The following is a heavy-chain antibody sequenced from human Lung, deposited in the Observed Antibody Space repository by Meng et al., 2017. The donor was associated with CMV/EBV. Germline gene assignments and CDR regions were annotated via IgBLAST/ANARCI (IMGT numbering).Heavy chain of an antibody. CDR3: ARADYYNLMDV. CDR2: IYYSGSS. Sequence: LXCTVSGASIDSDNYYWSWIRQPPGKGLEWIGYIYYSGSSFYNPSLKSRVTISLNMSRNQFSLYLSSVTAADTAVYYCARADYYNLMDVWGQGTTV. CDR1: GASIDSDNYY. V-gene: IGHV4-30-4*08. J-gene: IGHJ6*02.